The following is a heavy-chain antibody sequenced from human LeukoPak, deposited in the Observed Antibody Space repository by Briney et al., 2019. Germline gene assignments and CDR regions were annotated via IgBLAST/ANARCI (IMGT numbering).Heavy chain of an antibody. CDR1: GDSVSNNGAS. CDR2: TYYRTWWYF. V-gene: IGHV6-1*01. Sequence: SQTLSLTCAISGDSVSNNGASWNWIRQSPSRGLEWLGRTYYRTWWYFDYAVSVRSRATINPDTSKNQFSLQLDSVTPEDTAVYYCARGGAGWYVSVFDPWGQGTLVTVSS. J-gene: IGHJ5*02. D-gene: IGHD6-19*01. CDR3: ARGGAGWYVSVFDP.